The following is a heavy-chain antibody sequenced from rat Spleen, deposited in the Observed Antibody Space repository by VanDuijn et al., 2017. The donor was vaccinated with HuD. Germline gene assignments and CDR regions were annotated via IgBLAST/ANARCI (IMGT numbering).Heavy chain of an antibody. V-gene: IGHV5S23*01. D-gene: IGHD1-4*01. CDR3: TRAYPGPRGDY. CDR2: ITNTGGST. CDR1: GFTFSDYA. J-gene: IGHJ2*01. Sequence: EVQLVESGGGLVQPGNSLKLSCAASGFTFSDYAMAWVRQSPKKGLEWVASITNTGGSTYYPDSVKGRFTISRDNAKNTLYLQMNSLKSEDTATYYCTRAYPGPRGDYWGQGVMVTVSS.